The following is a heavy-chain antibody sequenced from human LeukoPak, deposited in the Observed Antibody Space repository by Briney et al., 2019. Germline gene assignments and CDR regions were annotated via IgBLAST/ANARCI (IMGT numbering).Heavy chain of an antibody. Sequence: ASVKVSCKASGYTFTSYDINWLRQATVQGLEWMGWINPNSVNTGYAQKFQGRVTMTRNTSISTAYMELSSLRSDDTAVYYSARETRRLYYEDYYGMDVWGHGTTVTVSS. J-gene: IGHJ6*02. D-gene: IGHD3-16*01. CDR1: GYTFTSYD. CDR3: ARETRRLYYEDYYGMDV. V-gene: IGHV1-8*01. CDR2: INPNSVNT.